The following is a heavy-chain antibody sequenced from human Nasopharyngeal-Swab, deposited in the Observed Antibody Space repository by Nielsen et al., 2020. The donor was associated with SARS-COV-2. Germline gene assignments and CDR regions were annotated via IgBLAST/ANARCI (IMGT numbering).Heavy chain of an antibody. CDR2: MNPNSGNT. D-gene: IGHD3-9*01. J-gene: IGHJ6*02. V-gene: IGHV1-8*01. CDR1: GYTFTSYD. Sequence: ASVKVSCKASGYTFTSYDINWVRQATGHGLEWMGWMNPNSGNTGYAQKFQGRVTMTRNTSISTAYMELSSLRSEDTAVYYCERGTTVRYFDWLFADYGMDVWGQGTTVTVSS. CDR3: ERGTTVRYFDWLFADYGMDV.